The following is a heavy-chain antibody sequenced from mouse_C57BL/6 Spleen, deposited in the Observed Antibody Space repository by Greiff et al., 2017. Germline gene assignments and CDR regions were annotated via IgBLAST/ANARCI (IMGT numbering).Heavy chain of an antibody. CDR1: GYTFTDYY. CDR3: ARQGGDYSFDY. D-gene: IGHD2-4*01. CDR2: INPYNGGT. J-gene: IGHJ2*01. V-gene: IGHV1-19*01. Sequence: EVQLQQSGPVLVKPGASVKMSCKASGYTFTDYYMNWVKQSHGKSLEWIGVINPYNGGTSYNQRFKGKATLTVDKSSSTAYMELNSLTSEDSAVYYCARQGGDYSFDYWGQGTTLTVSS.